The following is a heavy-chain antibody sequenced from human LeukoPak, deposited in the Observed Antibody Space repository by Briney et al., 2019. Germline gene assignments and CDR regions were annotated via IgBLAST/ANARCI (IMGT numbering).Heavy chain of an antibody. CDR3: ARDPMADFGY. CDR2: ISNDGRNK. CDR1: GFTFSSYA. J-gene: IGHJ4*02. V-gene: IGHV3-30*04. Sequence: GGSLRLSCAASGFTFSSYAMSWVRQAPGKGLEWVAVISNDGRNKIYADSVKGRFTISRDNSKNTLFLQMNSLRTEDTAVYYCARDPMADFGYWGQGSLVTVSS. D-gene: IGHD2-8*01.